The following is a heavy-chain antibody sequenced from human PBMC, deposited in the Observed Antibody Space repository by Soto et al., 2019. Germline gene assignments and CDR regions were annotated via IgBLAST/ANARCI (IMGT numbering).Heavy chain of an antibody. CDR1: GASIRSNY. CDR2: TYFTGTT. V-gene: IGHV4-59*01. Sequence: KPSETLSLTCSVSGASIRSNYWTWIRQPPGKGLEWIGYTYFTGTTNYNPSLKSRVSMSIDTSKNQFSLRLTSVTAADTAVYYCARGDGYYDFWSGYFDPWGQGTLVTVSS. CDR3: ARGDGYYDFWSGYFDP. J-gene: IGHJ5*02. D-gene: IGHD3-3*01.